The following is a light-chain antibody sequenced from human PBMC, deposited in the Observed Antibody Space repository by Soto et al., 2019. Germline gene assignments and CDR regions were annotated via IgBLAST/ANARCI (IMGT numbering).Light chain of an antibody. J-gene: IGLJ1*01. Sequence: QSALTQPPSVSGSPGQSVTISCAGTSSDFSSYNRFSWYQRPPGTGPKLIIYEVNNRPSGVHDRFSGSKSGNTASLTISGLQAEDDAEYYCSLYTTDXTYVVGTGTKVXV. CDR2: EVN. CDR1: SSDFSSYNR. V-gene: IGLV2-18*01. CDR3: SLYTTDXTYV.